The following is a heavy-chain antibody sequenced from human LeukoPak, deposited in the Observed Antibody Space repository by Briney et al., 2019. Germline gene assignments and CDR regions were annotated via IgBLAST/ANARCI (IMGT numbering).Heavy chain of an antibody. D-gene: IGHD6-13*01. CDR1: GFTLSSYH. CDR2: INTSDTTI. Sequence: GGSLRLSCLASGFTLSSYHMHWVRQAPGKGLEWVSHINTSDTTIYYADAVKGRFTNTKDKAKNSLYLQMNSLRVEDRAVYYGARGGGSSWCLVCWVQGSLVTVSS. V-gene: IGHV3-48*03. J-gene: IGHJ4*02. CDR3: ARGGGSSWCLVC.